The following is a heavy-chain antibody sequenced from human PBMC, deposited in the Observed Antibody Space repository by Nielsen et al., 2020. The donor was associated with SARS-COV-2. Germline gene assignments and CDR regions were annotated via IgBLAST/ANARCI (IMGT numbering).Heavy chain of an antibody. J-gene: IGHJ6*03. Sequence: WIRQPPGKGLEWIGEINHSGSTNYNPSLKSRVTISVDKSKNQFSLKLSSVTAADTAVYYCARASQYCSSTSCSHGGAYYYYYYMDVWGKGTTVTVSS. D-gene: IGHD2-2*01. CDR2: INHSGST. CDR3: ARASQYCSSTSCSHGGAYYYYYYMDV. V-gene: IGHV4-4*02.